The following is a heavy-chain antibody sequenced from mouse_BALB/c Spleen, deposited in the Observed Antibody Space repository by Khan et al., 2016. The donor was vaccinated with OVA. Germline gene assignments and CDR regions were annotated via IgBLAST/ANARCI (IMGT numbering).Heavy chain of an antibody. CDR1: GYNFTNYG. CDR3: ARPPCFSDVMVC. V-gene: IGHV9-3-1*01. CDR2: INTYTGEP. J-gene: IGHJ4*01. Sequence: QIQLVQAGPELKKPGETVKISCKASGYNFTNYGMNWVKQAPGKGLKWMGWINTYTGEPIYADDFKGRFAFSLETSASTAYWQINNRRDEDSATYFGARPPCFSDVMVCSGPGTSVTVSA.